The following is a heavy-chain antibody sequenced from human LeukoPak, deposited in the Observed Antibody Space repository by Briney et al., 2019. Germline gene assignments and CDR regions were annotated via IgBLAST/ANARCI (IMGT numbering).Heavy chain of an antibody. J-gene: IGHJ4*02. Sequence: SETLSLTCAVYGGSFSGYYWSWIRQPPGKGLEWIGEINHSGSTNYNPSLKSRVTISVDKSKNQFSLKPSSVTAADTAVYYCARGDCSGGSCYSGSAAFDYWGQGTLVTVSS. CDR2: INHSGST. D-gene: IGHD2-15*01. CDR3: ARGDCSGGSCYSGSAAFDY. V-gene: IGHV4-34*01. CDR1: GGSFSGYY.